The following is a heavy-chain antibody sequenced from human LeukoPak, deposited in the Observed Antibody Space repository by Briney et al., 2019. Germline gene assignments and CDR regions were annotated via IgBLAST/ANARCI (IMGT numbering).Heavy chain of an antibody. V-gene: IGHV3-66*01. CDR2: IYSGGST. D-gene: IGHD3-22*01. J-gene: IGHJ3*02. Sequence: GGSLRLSCAASGFTVSSNYMSWVRQAPGKGLEWVSVIYSGGSTYYADSVKGRFTISRDNSKNTLYLQMNSLRAEDTAVYYCARVYSGYYDAFDIWGQGTMVTVSS. CDR3: ARVYSGYYDAFDI. CDR1: GFTVSSNY.